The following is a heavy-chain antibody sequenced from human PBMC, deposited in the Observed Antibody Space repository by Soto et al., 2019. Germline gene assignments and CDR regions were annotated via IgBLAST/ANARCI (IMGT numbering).Heavy chain of an antibody. V-gene: IGHV3-30*18. CDR3: AKSNRGAYDTPDF. J-gene: IGHJ4*02. Sequence: GGSLRLPCAASGFSLNDYGMHWVRQPPGKGLEWVADISYDGRNKYYTDSVRGRFTISRDISKGTLYLQMNSLRPEDTAVYYCAKSNRGAYDTPDFWGQGTPVTVSS. D-gene: IGHD3-22*01. CDR2: ISYDGRNK. CDR1: GFSLNDYG.